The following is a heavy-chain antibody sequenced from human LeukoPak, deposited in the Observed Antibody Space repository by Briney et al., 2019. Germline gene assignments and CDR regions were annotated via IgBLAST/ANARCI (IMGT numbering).Heavy chain of an antibody. CDR1: GFTFSSYW. Sequence: GGSLRLSCAASGFTFSSYWMSWVRQAPGKGLEWVANIKQDGSEKYYVDFVKGRFTISRDNAKNSLYLQMNSLRAEDTAVYYCARDLGYSSSWPIDYWGQGTLVTVSS. D-gene: IGHD6-13*01. V-gene: IGHV3-7*01. CDR3: ARDLGYSSSWPIDY. CDR2: IKQDGSEK. J-gene: IGHJ4*02.